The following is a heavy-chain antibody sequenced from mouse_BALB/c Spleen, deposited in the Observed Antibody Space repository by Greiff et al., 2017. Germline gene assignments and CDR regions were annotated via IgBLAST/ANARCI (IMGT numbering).Heavy chain of an antibody. J-gene: IGHJ2*01. CDR1: GYSFTSYY. V-gene: IGHV1-66*01. CDR3: ARGDGNHYFDY. D-gene: IGHD2-1*01. Sequence: QVQLKESGPELVKPGASVKISCKASGYSFTSYYIHWVKQRPGQGLEWIGWIFPGSGNTKYNEKFKGKATLTADTSSSTAYMQLSSLTSEDSAVYFCARGDGNHYFDYWGQGTTLTVSS. CDR2: IFPGSGNT.